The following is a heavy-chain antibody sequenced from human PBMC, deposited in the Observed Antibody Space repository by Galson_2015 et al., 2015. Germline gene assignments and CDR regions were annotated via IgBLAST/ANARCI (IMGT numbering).Heavy chain of an antibody. J-gene: IGHJ4*02. CDR3: AREGYSPRHGSGRYYFDY. V-gene: IGHV6-1*01. D-gene: IGHD6-13*01. CDR2: TYYRSKWYN. Sequence: CAISGDSVSSNSAAWNWIRQSPSRGLEWLGRTYYRSKWYNDYAVSVKSRITINPDTSKNQFSLQLNSVTPEDTAVYYCAREGYSPRHGSGRYYFDYWGQGTLVTVSS. CDR1: GDSVSSNSAA.